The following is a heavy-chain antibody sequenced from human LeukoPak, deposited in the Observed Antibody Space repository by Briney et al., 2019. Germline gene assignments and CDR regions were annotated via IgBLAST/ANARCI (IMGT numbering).Heavy chain of an antibody. CDR1: GFTFSSHG. V-gene: IGHV3-23*01. J-gene: IGHJ4*02. D-gene: IGHD6-13*01. CDR2: ISPSGSIS. CDR3: AKDPRRYGRTGGYFDY. Sequence: GGSLRLSCAASGFTFSSHGINWVRQAPGKGLEWVSGISPSGSISYYADSVKGRFTISRDNSKNTLYLQMNSLRAEDTAVYYCAKDPRRYGRTGGYFDYWGQGTLVTVSS.